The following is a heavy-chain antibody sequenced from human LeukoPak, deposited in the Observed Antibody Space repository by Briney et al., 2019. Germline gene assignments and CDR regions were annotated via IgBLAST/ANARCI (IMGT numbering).Heavy chain of an antibody. D-gene: IGHD2-2*01. CDR1: GYTFTNYG. Sequence: SVKVSCKASGYTFTNYGITWVRQAPGQGLEWMGGIIPIFGTANYAQKFQGRVTITADKSTSTAYMELSSLRSEDTAVYYCARADIVVVPAAIVISWFDPWGQGTLVTVSS. CDR2: IIPIFGTA. CDR3: ARADIVVVPAAIVISWFDP. J-gene: IGHJ5*02. V-gene: IGHV1-69*06.